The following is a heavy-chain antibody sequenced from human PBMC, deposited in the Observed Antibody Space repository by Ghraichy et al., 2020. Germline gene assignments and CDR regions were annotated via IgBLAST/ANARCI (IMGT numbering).Heavy chain of an antibody. D-gene: IGHD2-15*01. CDR1: GYTFTGYY. Sequence: ASVKVSCKAAGYTFTGYYMHWVRQAPGQGLEWMGWINPNTGGTNYAQKFQGRVTMTRDTSISTAYMELNRLRSDDTAVYYCALIGYCSGGSCYPFDYWGQGTLVTVSS. CDR2: INPNTGGT. J-gene: IGHJ4*02. CDR3: ALIGYCSGGSCYPFDY. V-gene: IGHV1-2*02.